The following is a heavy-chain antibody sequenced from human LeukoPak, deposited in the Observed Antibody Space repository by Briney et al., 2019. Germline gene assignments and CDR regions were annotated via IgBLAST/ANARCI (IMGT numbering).Heavy chain of an antibody. D-gene: IGHD3-22*01. V-gene: IGHV3-30*04. CDR1: GFTFSSYA. Sequence: GGSLRLSCAASGFTFSSYAMHWVRQAPGKGLEWVAVISYDGSNKYYADSVKGRFTISRDNSKNTLYLQMNSLRAEDTAVYYCARARYYDSSGYYGDAFDIWGQGTMVTVSS. CDR3: ARARYYDSSGYYGDAFDI. J-gene: IGHJ3*02. CDR2: ISYDGSNK.